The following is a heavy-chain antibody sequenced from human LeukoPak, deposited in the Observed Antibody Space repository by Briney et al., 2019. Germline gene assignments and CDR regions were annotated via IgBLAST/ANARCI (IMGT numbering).Heavy chain of an antibody. CDR2: IYSGAST. V-gene: IGHV3-53*04. CDR3: ASRSSGWYYDY. J-gene: IGHJ4*02. D-gene: IGHD6-19*01. CDR1: GFTVSSNY. Sequence: GGSLRLSCAASGFTVSSNYMSWVRQAPGKGLEWISIIYSGASTYYADSVKGRFTISRHISKNTLYLQMGSLRVEDMAVYYCASRSSGWYYDYWGQGTLVTVSS.